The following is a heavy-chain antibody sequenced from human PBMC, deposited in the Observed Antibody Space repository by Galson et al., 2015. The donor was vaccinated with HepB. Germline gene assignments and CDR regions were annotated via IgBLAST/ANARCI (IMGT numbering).Heavy chain of an antibody. CDR1: GYTFTSYA. V-gene: IGHV7-4-1*02. Sequence: SVKVSCKASGYTFTSYAMNWVRQAPGQGLEWMGWINTNTGNPTYAQGFTGRFVFSLDTSVSTAYLQISSLKAEDTAVYYCARADFFSFGVWAGSDAFDIWGQGTMVTVSS. D-gene: IGHD3-10*01. CDR3: ARADFFSFGVWAGSDAFDI. J-gene: IGHJ3*02. CDR2: INTNTGNP.